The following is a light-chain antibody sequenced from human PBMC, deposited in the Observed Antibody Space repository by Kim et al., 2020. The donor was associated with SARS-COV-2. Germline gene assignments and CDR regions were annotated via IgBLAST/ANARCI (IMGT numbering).Light chain of an antibody. Sequence: EIVLTQSPGTLSLSPGERATLSCRASQSVSSSYLGWYQQKPGQAPRLLIYGASSRASGIPDRFSGSGSGTDFTLTISRLEPEDFAVYYCQQYGSSPRTFGQGTKVYIK. V-gene: IGKV3-20*01. J-gene: IGKJ1*01. CDR2: GAS. CDR1: QSVSSSY. CDR3: QQYGSSPRT.